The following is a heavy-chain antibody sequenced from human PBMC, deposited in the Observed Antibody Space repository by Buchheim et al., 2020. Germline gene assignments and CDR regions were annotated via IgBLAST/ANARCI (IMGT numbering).Heavy chain of an antibody. J-gene: IGHJ6*02. CDR1: GFTFSSYW. CDR3: ATSSSSAPTSYYYYYYGMDV. V-gene: IGHV3-7*01. Sequence: EVQLVESGGGLVQPGGSLRLSCAASGFTFSSYWMSWVRQAPGKGLEWVANIKQDGSEKYYVDSVKGRFTISRDNAKKSLYLQMDSLRVEDTAVYYCATSSSSAPTSYYYYYYGMDVWGQGTT. CDR2: IKQDGSEK. D-gene: IGHD6-6*01.